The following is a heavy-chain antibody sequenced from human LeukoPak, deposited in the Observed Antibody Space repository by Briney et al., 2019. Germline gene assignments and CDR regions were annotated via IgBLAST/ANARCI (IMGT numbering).Heavy chain of an antibody. Sequence: GASVKVSCKASGYTFTSYYMHWVRQAPGQGLEWMGIINPSGGSTSYAQKFQGRVTMTRDTSTSTVYMELSSLRSEDTAAYYCARDATVTTGYFQHWGQGTLVTVSS. J-gene: IGHJ1*01. CDR3: ARDATVTTGYFQH. CDR2: INPSGGST. V-gene: IGHV1-46*01. D-gene: IGHD4-17*01. CDR1: GYTFTSYY.